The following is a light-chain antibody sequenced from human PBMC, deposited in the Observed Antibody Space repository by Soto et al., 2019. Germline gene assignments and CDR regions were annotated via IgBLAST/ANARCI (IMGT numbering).Light chain of an antibody. CDR2: KAS. J-gene: IGKJ3*01. CDR3: QQYNSYPLT. CDR1: QSVSSW. V-gene: IGKV1-5*03. Sequence: DLEMTQSPSTLSASVGDRVTITCRASQSVSSWLAWYQQKPGKAPKLLIHKASSLESGVPSRFSGSGSGTEFTLTISSLQPDDFGSYYCQQYNSYPLTIGPGTKVDVK.